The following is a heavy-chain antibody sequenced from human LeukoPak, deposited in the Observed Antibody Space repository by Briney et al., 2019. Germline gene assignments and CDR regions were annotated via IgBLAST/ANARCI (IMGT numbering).Heavy chain of an antibody. V-gene: IGHV3-9*01. J-gene: IGHJ3*02. CDR3: ARMGIFGVVTHDAFDI. CDR1: GFTFDDYA. D-gene: IGHD3-3*01. Sequence: GGSLRLSCAASGFTFDDYAMHWVRQAPGKGLEWVSGISWNSGSIGYADSVKGRFTISRDNAKNSLYLQMNSLRAEDTALYYCARMGIFGVVTHDAFDIWGQGTMVTVSS. CDR2: ISWNSGSI.